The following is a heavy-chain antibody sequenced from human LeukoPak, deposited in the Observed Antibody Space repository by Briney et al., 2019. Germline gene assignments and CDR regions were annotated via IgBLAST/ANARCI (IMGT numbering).Heavy chain of an antibody. V-gene: IGHV3-23*01. J-gene: IGHJ3*01. CDR1: GFTFTDYA. CDR2: IRGNGGGP. Sequence: GGSLRLSCAASGFTFTDYAMTWVRQAPGKGLEWVSSIRGNGGGPFYADSVKGRFTIPRDNSENMLFLQMNSLRADDAAVYYCAKDQIGVLPDAFDVWGQGAMVSVSS. CDR3: AKDQIGVLPDAFDV. D-gene: IGHD3-10*01.